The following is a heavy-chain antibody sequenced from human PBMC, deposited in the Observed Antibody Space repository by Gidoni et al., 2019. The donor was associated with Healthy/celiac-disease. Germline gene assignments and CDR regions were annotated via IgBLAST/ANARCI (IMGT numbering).Heavy chain of an antibody. CDR2: INHRGST. CDR1: GRSFSGYY. CDR3: ARAPIIDAFDI. Sequence: QVQLQQWGAGLLKPSETLSLTCAVYGRSFSGYYWSWIRQPPGKGLEWIGEINHRGSTNYNPSLKSRVTISVDTSKNQFSLKLSSVTAADTAVYYCARAPIIDAFDIWGQGTMVTVSS. J-gene: IGHJ3*02. V-gene: IGHV4-34*01.